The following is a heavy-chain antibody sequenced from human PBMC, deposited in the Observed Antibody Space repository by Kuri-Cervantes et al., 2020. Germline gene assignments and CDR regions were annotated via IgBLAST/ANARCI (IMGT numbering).Heavy chain of an antibody. J-gene: IGHJ5*02. Sequence: SETLSLTCAVYGGSFSGYYWSWIRQPPGKGLEWIGEINHSGSADYNPSLKSRVTISVDTSKNQFSLKLSSVTAADTAVYYCAKSPHYYDTTGGYFRPAWFDPWGQGNLVTVSS. CDR2: INHSGSA. D-gene: IGHD3-22*01. CDR1: GGSFSGYY. V-gene: IGHV4-34*01. CDR3: AKSPHYYDTTGGYFRPAWFDP.